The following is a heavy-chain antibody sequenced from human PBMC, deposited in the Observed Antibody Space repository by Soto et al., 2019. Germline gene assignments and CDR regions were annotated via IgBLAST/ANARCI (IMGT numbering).Heavy chain of an antibody. Sequence: SVKVSCKASGGTFSSYAISWVRQAPGQGLERMGGIIPIFGTANYAQKFQGRVTITADESTSTAYMELSSLRSEDTAVYYCARDFGGTTITYYYGMDVWGQGTTVTVSS. J-gene: IGHJ6*02. CDR2: IIPIFGTA. CDR1: GGTFSSYA. V-gene: IGHV1-69*13. D-gene: IGHD1-7*01. CDR3: ARDFGGTTITYYYGMDV.